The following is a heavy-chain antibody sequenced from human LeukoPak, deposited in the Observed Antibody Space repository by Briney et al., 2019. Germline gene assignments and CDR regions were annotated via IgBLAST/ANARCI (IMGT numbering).Heavy chain of an antibody. V-gene: IGHV1-18*01. D-gene: IGHD5-12*01. J-gene: IGHJ4*02. Sequence: ASVKVSCKASGYTFSSYGIAWVRQAPGQGLEWMGWISGYNGNTNYAQKLQGRVSMTTDTSTTTAYMELRSLTSDDTALYYCARSSWGTITTGPCDYWGQGTLVTVSS. CDR2: ISGYNGNT. CDR3: ARSSWGTITTGPCDY. CDR1: GYTFSSYG.